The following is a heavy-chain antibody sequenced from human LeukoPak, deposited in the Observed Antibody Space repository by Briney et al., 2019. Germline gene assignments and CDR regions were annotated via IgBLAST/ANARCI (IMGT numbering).Heavy chain of an antibody. J-gene: IGHJ4*02. V-gene: IGHV3-7*01. CDR1: GFTFSTYW. CDR3: ARDVVGSLDY. D-gene: IGHD1-26*01. CDR2: IKGDESAR. Sequence: GGSLRLSCAAPGFTFSTYWMAWVRQAPGKGLEWVANIKGDESARHQADSVKGRFTISRDNTQNSVYLQMSSLRGEDTAVYYCARDVVGSLDYWGQGTLVTVSS.